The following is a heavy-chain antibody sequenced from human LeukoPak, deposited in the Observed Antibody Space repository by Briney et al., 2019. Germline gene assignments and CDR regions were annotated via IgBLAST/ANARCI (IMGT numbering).Heavy chain of an antibody. Sequence: SETLSLTCTVSGGSISSYYWSWIRQPPGKGPEWIGYIYYSGSTNYNPSLKSRVTISVDTSKNQFSLKLSSVTAADTAVYYCARGYDILTGPENWFDPWGQGTLVTVSS. CDR2: IYYSGST. J-gene: IGHJ5*02. V-gene: IGHV4-59*08. CDR3: ARGYDILTGPENWFDP. CDR1: GGSISSYY. D-gene: IGHD3-9*01.